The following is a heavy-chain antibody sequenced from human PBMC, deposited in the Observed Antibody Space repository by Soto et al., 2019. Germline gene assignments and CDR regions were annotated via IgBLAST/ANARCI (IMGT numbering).Heavy chain of an antibody. CDR2: ISGSGGST. CDR1: GFTFGSYA. Sequence: GGSLRLSCAASGFTFGSYAMSWVRQAPGKGLEWVSAISGSGGSTYYADSVKGRFTISRDNSKNTLYLQMNSLRAEDTAVYYCARDGVGATTFDYWGQGTLVTVSS. CDR3: ARDGVGATTFDY. J-gene: IGHJ4*02. V-gene: IGHV3-23*01. D-gene: IGHD1-26*01.